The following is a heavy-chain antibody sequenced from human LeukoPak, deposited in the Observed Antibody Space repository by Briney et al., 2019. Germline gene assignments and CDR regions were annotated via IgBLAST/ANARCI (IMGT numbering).Heavy chain of an antibody. Sequence: ASVKVSCKACGYTFTAYYIHWVRLAPGQGLEGMGWINPNTGATKYAQKFQGRVTMTRHTTLRTAYMEMSRLRSDDTAIYYCARDEGITGRFDYWGQGSLVAVCS. D-gene: IGHD1-20*01. CDR1: GYTFTAYY. J-gene: IGHJ4*02. CDR2: INPNTGAT. V-gene: IGHV1-2*02. CDR3: ARDEGITGRFDY.